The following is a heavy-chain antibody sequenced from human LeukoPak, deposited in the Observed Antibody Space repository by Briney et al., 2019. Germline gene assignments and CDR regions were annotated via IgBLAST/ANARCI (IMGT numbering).Heavy chain of an antibody. CDR1: GFTFSSYS. V-gene: IGHV3-21*01. D-gene: IGHD3-10*01. CDR3: ARDSAADPYYYGSGSKNYFDY. CDR2: ISSSSSYI. J-gene: IGHJ4*02. Sequence: TGGSLRLSCAASGFTFSSYSMNWVRQAPGKGLEWVSSISSSSSYIYYADSVKGRFTISRDNAKNSLYLQMNSLRAEDTAVYYCARDSAADPYYYGSGSKNYFDYWGQGTLVTVSS.